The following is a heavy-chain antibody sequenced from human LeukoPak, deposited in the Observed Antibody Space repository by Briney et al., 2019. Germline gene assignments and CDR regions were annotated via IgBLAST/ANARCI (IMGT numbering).Heavy chain of an antibody. CDR3: ASLFYNWNDVYY. J-gene: IGHJ4*02. V-gene: IGHV3-11*01. CDR1: GFTFSDYY. D-gene: IGHD1-20*01. Sequence: PGGSLRLSCAASGFTFSDYYMSWIRQAPGKGLEWVSYISSSGSTIYYADSVKGRFTISRDNAKNSLYLQMNSLRAEDTAVYYCASLFYNWNDVYYWGQGTLVTVSS. CDR2: ISSSGSTI.